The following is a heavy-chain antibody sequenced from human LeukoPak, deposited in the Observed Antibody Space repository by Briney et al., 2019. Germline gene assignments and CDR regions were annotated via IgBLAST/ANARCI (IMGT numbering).Heavy chain of an antibody. J-gene: IGHJ4*02. V-gene: IGHV4-39*07. D-gene: IGHD6-13*01. Sequence: SETLSLTCTVSGGSISSSSYYWGWIRQPPGKGLEWIGSIYYSGSTYYNPSLKSRVTISVDTSKNQFSLKLSSVTAADTAVYYCARSGEKGSSSWLAFDYWGQGTLVTVSS. CDR3: ARSGEKGSSSWLAFDY. CDR2: IYYSGST. CDR1: GGSISSSSYY.